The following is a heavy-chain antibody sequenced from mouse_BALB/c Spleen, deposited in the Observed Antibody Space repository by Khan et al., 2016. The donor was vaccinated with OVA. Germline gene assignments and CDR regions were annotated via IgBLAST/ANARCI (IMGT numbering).Heavy chain of an antibody. D-gene: IGHD2-3*01. V-gene: IGHV1S137*01. J-gene: IGHJ2*01. CDR1: GYTFTDYA. Sequence: QVRLQQSGPELVRPGVSVKISCKGSGYTFTDYAMHWVKQSHAKSLEWIGLISTYSGNTNYKQKFKGKATMTVDKSSSTAYMELARLTSEDSAIYYCARPAYDGYYAYWGQGTTLTVSS. CDR2: ISTYSGNT. CDR3: ARPAYDGYYAY.